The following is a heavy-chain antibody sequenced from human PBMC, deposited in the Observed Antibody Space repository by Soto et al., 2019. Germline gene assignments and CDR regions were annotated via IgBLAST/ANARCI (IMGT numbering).Heavy chain of an antibody. D-gene: IGHD6-25*01. V-gene: IGHV1-69*10. Sequence: ASVKVSCKASGGTFSNYVIIWVRQAPGQGLEWMGGINPNYAQKFQGRVTISVDKSTNTAYMELSSLTSEDTAIYYCAAIRAGSNPWGQGTLVTVSS. J-gene: IGHJ4*02. CDR3: AAIRAGSNP. CDR2: INP. CDR1: GGTFSNYV.